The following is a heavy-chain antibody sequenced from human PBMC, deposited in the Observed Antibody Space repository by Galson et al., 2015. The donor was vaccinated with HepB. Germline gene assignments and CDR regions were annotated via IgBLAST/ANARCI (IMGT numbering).Heavy chain of an antibody. CDR2: ISYDGSNK. D-gene: IGHD3-22*01. CDR3: ARVRYDSSGYLGVFDY. Sequence: SLRLSCAASGFTFSSYAMHWVRQAPGKGLEWVAVISYDGSNKYYADSVKGRFTISRGNSKNTLYLQMNSLRAEDTAVYYCARVRYDSSGYLGVFDYWGQGTLVTVSS. CDR1: GFTFSSYA. J-gene: IGHJ4*02. V-gene: IGHV3-30*04.